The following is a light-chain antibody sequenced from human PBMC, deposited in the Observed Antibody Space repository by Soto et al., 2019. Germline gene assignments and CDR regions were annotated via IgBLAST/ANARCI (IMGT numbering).Light chain of an antibody. CDR3: SSYTSSSSYV. Sequence: QSVLTQPASVSGSPGQSITISCTGTSSDVGGYNYVSWYQQHPGKAHKLMIYDVSNRPPGVSNRFTGSKSGNTASLTISGLQAEDEADYYCSSYTSSSSYVFGTGTKVTVL. CDR1: SSDVGGYNY. CDR2: DVS. J-gene: IGLJ1*01. V-gene: IGLV2-14*01.